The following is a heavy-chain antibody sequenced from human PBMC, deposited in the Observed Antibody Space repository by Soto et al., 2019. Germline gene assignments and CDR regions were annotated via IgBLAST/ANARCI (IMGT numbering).Heavy chain of an antibody. CDR2: IYYSGST. CDR1: GGSISSYY. Sequence: PSETLSLTCTVSGGSISSYYWSCIRQPPGKGLEWIGYIYYSGSTNYNPSLKSRVTISVDTSKNQFSLKLSSVTAADTAVYYCASGDYRPAFDIWGQGTMVTVS. J-gene: IGHJ3*02. V-gene: IGHV4-59*01. CDR3: ASGDYRPAFDI. D-gene: IGHD4-17*01.